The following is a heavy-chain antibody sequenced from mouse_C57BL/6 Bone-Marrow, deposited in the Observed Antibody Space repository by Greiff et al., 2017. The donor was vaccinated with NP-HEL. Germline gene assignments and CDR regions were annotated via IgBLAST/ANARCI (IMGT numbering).Heavy chain of an antibody. Sequence: VKLVESGAELVRPGTSVKMSCKASGYTFTNYWIGWAKQRPGHGLEWIGDIYPGGGYTNYNEKFKGKATLTADKSSSTAYMQFSSLTSEDPAIYYCARNPAMDYWGQGTSVTVSS. CDR2: IYPGGGYT. CDR1: GYTFTNYW. V-gene: IGHV1-63*01. J-gene: IGHJ4*01. CDR3: ARNPAMDY.